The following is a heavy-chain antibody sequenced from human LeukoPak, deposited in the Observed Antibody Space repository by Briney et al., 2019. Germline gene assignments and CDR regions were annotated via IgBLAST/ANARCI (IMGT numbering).Heavy chain of an antibody. D-gene: IGHD2-2*02. CDR1: GGSISSSSYY. J-gene: IGHJ3*02. CDR3: ARLDCSSTSCYIGDAFDI. Sequence: PSETLSLTCTVSGGSISSSSYYWGWIRQPPGKGLEWIGSIYYSRSTYYNPSLKSRVTISVDTSKNQFSLKLSSVTAADTAVYYCARLDCSSTSCYIGDAFDIWGQGTMVTVSS. V-gene: IGHV4-39*01. CDR2: IYYSRST.